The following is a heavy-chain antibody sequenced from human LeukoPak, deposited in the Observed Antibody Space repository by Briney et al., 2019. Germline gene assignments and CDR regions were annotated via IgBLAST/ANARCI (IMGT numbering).Heavy chain of an antibody. CDR3: AKIRGLLWFGELMNNWFGP. CDR2: ISGSGGST. J-gene: IGHJ5*02. CDR1: GFTFSSYA. V-gene: IGHV3-23*01. Sequence: GGSLRLSCAASGFTFSSYAMSWVRQAPGKGLEWVSAISGSGGSTYYADSVKGRFTISRDNSKNTLYLQMNSLRAEDTAVYYCAKIRGLLWFGELMNNWFGPWGQGTLVTVSS. D-gene: IGHD3-10*01.